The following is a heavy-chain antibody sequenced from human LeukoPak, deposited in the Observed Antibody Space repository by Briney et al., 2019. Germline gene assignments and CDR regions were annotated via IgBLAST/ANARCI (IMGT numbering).Heavy chain of an antibody. CDR3: ARVAPNYYYMDV. CDR2: ISGSGGST. CDR1: GFTFSSYA. J-gene: IGHJ6*03. V-gene: IGHV3-23*01. Sequence: PGGSLRLSCAASGFTFSSYAMSWVRQAPGKGLEWVSAISGSGGSTYYADSVKGRFTISRDNAKNSLYLQMNSLRAEDTAVYYCARVAPNYYYMDVWGKGTTVTVSS.